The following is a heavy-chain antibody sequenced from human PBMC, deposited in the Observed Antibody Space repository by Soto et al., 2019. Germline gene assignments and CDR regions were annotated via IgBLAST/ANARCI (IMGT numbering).Heavy chain of an antibody. J-gene: IGHJ4*02. Sequence: EVQLVESGGGLIQPGGSLRLSCAASGFTVSSNYMSWVRQAPGKGLEWVSVLYTGGTTYYADSVKGRFTFSRDSSKNTLYLQMNSLRAEDTAVYYCARGSPRELFYFDYWGQGTLVTVSS. V-gene: IGHV3-53*01. CDR2: LYTGGTT. D-gene: IGHD2-15*01. CDR3: ARGSPRELFYFDY. CDR1: GFTVSSNY.